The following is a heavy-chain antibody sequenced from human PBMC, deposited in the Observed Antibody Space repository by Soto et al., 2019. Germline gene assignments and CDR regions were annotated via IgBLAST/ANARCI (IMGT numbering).Heavy chain of an antibody. CDR3: ARVTYGLWFGEFLDFDAFDI. CDR1: GDSVSSNSAA. J-gene: IGHJ3*02. Sequence: SQTLSLTCAISGDSVSSNSAAWNWIRQSPSRGLEWLGRTYYRSKWYNDYAVSVKSRITINPDISKNQFSLQLNSVTPEDTAVYYCARVTYGLWFGEFLDFDAFDIWGQGTMVT. D-gene: IGHD3-10*01. CDR2: TYYRSKWYN. V-gene: IGHV6-1*01.